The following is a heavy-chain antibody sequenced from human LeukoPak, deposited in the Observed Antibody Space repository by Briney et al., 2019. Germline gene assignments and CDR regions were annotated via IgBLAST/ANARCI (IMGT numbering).Heavy chain of an antibody. Sequence: GGSLRLSSAASGFTFDDYAMHWVRQAPGKGLEWVSGISWNSGSIGYADSVKGRFTISRDNSKNTLYLQMNSLRAEDTAVYYCAKDRSGSYYNYWGQGTLVTVPS. CDR3: AKDRSGSYYNY. V-gene: IGHV3-9*01. CDR1: GFTFDDYA. D-gene: IGHD1-26*01. J-gene: IGHJ4*02. CDR2: ISWNSGSI.